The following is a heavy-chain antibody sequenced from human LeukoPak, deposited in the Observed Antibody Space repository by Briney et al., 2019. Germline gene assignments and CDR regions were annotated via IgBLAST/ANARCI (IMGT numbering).Heavy chain of an antibody. D-gene: IGHD1-14*01. V-gene: IGHV1-69*13. CDR3: ARDLNRAAWFDP. CDR2: IIPIFGTA. CDR1: GGTFSSYA. Sequence: SVKVSCKASGGTFSSYAISWVRQAPGQGLEWMGGIIPIFGTANYAQKFQGRVTITADESTSTAYMELSSLRSEDTAVYYCARDLNRAAWFDPWGQGALVTVSS. J-gene: IGHJ5*02.